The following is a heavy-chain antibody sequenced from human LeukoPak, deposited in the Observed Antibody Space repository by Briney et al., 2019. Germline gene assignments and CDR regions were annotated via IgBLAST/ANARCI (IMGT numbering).Heavy chain of an antibody. CDR1: GFTFGDHP. Sequence: GRSLRLSCTASGFTFGDHPMSWVRQAPGKGLEWVGRIKSKTDGGTTDYAAPVKGRFTISRDDSKNTLYLQMNSLKTEDTAVYYCTTEPRITGTTWGQGTLVTVSS. V-gene: IGHV3-15*01. CDR3: TTEPRITGTT. CDR2: IKSKTDGGTT. J-gene: IGHJ5*02. D-gene: IGHD1-7*01.